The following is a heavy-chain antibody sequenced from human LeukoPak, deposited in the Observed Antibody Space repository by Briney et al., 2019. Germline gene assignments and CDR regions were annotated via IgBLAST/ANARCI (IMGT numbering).Heavy chain of an antibody. Sequence: SETLSLTCTVSGGSISSYYWSWIRQPPGKGLEWIGYIYYSGSTYYNPSLKSRVTISVDTSKNQFPLKLSSVTAADTAVYYCARGTGDPYYMDVWGKGTTVTVSS. J-gene: IGHJ6*03. CDR3: ARGTGDPYYMDV. D-gene: IGHD7-27*01. V-gene: IGHV4-59*08. CDR1: GGSISSYY. CDR2: IYYSGST.